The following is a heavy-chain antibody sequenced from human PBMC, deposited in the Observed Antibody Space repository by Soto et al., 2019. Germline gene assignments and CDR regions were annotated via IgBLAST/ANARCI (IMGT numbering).Heavy chain of an antibody. J-gene: IGHJ3*02. Sequence: GGSLRLSCAASGFTFSSYDMHWVRQATGKGLEGVSAIGTAGDTYYPGSVKGRFTISRENAKNSLYLQMNSLRAGDTAVYYCARDEGSDAFDIWGQGTMVTVSS. CDR1: GFTFSSYD. D-gene: IGHD1-26*01. CDR2: IGTAGDT. V-gene: IGHV3-13*01. CDR3: ARDEGSDAFDI.